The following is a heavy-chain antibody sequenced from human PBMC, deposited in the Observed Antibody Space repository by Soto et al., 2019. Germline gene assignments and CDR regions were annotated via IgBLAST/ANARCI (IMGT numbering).Heavy chain of an antibody. CDR2: IYNSGGS. V-gene: IGHV4-30-4*01. Sequence: QVQLQESGPGLVKPSQTLSLTCSVSGASVRSGDYYWSSIRQAPGKGLEWIGYIYNSGGSYYNPSLRVRLTISIDTSKNQFSLKLNSVTAADTCMYYCVGTGTTDDYWGRGTLVTVSS. CDR1: GASVRSGDYY. J-gene: IGHJ4*02. CDR3: VGTGTTDDY. D-gene: IGHD1-7*01.